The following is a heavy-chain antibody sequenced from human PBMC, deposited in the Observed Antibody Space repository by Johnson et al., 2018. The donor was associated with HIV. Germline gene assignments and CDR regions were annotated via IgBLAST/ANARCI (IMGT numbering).Heavy chain of an antibody. D-gene: IGHD1-14*01. CDR3: ARGPRNPGLDTFNI. Sequence: VQLVESGGGVVQPGGSLRLSCAASGFTFSNYAMHWVSQAPGKGLEWVAFIRYDGSNKYYADSVKGRFTISRDNSKNTLYLQMKSLKTEDTAVYYCARGPRNPGLDTFNIWGQGMMVTVSS. CDR1: GFTFSNYA. V-gene: IGHV3-30*02. J-gene: IGHJ3*02. CDR2: IRYDGSNK.